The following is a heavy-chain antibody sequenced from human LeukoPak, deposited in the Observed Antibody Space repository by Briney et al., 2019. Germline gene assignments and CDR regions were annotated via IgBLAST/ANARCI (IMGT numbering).Heavy chain of an antibody. CDR2: IYYSGST. Sequence: SETLSLTCTVSGGSISSSSYYWGWLRQPPGKGLEWLGSIYYSGSTYYNPSLKSRVTISVDTSKNQFSLKLSSVTAADTAVYYCARDRTNYDFWRKRQGYMDVWGKGTTVTVSS. D-gene: IGHD3-3*01. J-gene: IGHJ6*03. CDR3: ARDRTNYDFWRKRQGYMDV. V-gene: IGHV4-39*07. CDR1: GGSISSSSYY.